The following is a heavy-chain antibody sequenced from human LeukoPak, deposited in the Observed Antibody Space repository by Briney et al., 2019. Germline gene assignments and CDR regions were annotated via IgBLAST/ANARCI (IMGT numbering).Heavy chain of an antibody. D-gene: IGHD5-24*01. V-gene: IGHV1-69*01. CDR3: ASRGEMATCYYYYMDV. Sequence: GASVKVSCKASGGTFSSYAISWVRQAPGQGLEWIGGIIPIFGTANYAQKFQGRVTITADESTSTAYMELSSLRSEDTAVYYCASRGEMATCYYYYMDVWGKGTTVTVSS. J-gene: IGHJ6*03. CDR1: GGTFSSYA. CDR2: IIPIFGTA.